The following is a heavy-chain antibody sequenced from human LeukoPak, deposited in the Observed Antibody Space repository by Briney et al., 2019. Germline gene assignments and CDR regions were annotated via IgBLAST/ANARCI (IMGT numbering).Heavy chain of an antibody. CDR1: GGSISSSSYY. D-gene: IGHD3-9*01. CDR2: IYYSGST. J-gene: IGHJ3*02. Sequence: SQTLSLTCTVSGGSISSSSYYWGWIRQPPGKGLEWIGSIYYSGSTYYNPSLKSRVTISVDTSKNQFSLKLSSVTAADTAVYYCARGDFDWLSSPPNDAFDIWGQGTMVTVSS. CDR3: ARGDFDWLSSPPNDAFDI. V-gene: IGHV4-39*07.